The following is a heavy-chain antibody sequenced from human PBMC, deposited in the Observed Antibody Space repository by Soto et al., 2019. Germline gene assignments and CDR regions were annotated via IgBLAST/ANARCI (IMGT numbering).Heavy chain of an antibody. CDR3: ARDPPYCSSGSCHNWFDP. Sequence: GGSLRLSCAASGFTFSSYSMNWVRQAPGKGLEWVSSISSSGSYESYADSVRGRFIISRDNAKKSLYLQMNSLRVEDTAVYYCARDPPYCSSGSCHNWFDPWGQGTLVTVSS. CDR2: ISSSGSYE. D-gene: IGHD2-15*01. V-gene: IGHV3-21*01. J-gene: IGHJ5*02. CDR1: GFTFSSYS.